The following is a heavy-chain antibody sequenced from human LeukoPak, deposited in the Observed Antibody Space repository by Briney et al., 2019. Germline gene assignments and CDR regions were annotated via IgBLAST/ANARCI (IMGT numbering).Heavy chain of an antibody. CDR1: GGSISSYY. CDR3: ARRKYSSSGFDY. J-gene: IGHJ4*02. V-gene: IGHV4-59*01. Sequence: SETLSLTCTVSGGSISSYYWSWLRQPPGKGLEWIGYIYSSGSTNYNPSLKSRVTISVETSKNQFSLKLSSVTAADTAVYYCARRKYSSSGFDYWGQGTLVTVSS. CDR2: IYSSGST. D-gene: IGHD6-6*01.